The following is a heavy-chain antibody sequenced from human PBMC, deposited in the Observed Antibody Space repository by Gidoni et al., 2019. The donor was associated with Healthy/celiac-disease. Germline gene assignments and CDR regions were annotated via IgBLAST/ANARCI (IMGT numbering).Heavy chain of an antibody. CDR2: IYHSGST. CDR3: ARVTSDDLYYYGMDV. Sequence: QVQLQEPGPGLVKPSGTLSLTCAVSGGSISSSNWWRWVRQPPGKGLEWSGEIYHSGSTNYNPSRKSRVSLSVDKSKNQFSLKLGSVPAADTAVYYCARVTSDDLYYYGMDVWGQGTTVTVSS. CDR1: GGSISSSNW. V-gene: IGHV4-4*02. J-gene: IGHJ6*02. D-gene: IGHD3-3*01.